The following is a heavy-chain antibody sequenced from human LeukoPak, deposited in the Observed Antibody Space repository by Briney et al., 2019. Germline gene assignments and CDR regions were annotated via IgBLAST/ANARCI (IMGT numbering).Heavy chain of an antibody. CDR3: ARVPYCGGDCPPRD. Sequence: GASVKVSCKASGYTFTSYDINWGRQATGEGLEWMGWMNPNSGNTGYAQKFQGRVTMTRNTSISTAYMELSSLRSEDTAVYYCARVPYCGGDCPPRDWGQGTLVTVSS. D-gene: IGHD2-21*02. CDR2: MNPNSGNT. CDR1: GYTFTSYD. J-gene: IGHJ4*02. V-gene: IGHV1-8*01.